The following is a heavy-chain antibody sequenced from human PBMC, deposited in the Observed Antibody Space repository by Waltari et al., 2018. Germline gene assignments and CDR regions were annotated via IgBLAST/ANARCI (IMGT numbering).Heavy chain of an antibody. D-gene: IGHD3-3*01. CDR2: INPSGGGK. CDR1: GYTFSSYY. J-gene: IGHJ3*02. CDR3: ARDPQPLLRFLEWLSGGAFDI. V-gene: IGHV1-46*01. Sequence: QVQLVQSGAEVKKTGASVKVSCKASGYTFSSYYMQWVRKGQGQGVEWMGIINPSGGGKSYAQKFHGRVTLTRDTSTSTVYMELSSLRSEDTAVYYCARDPQPLLRFLEWLSGGAFDIWGQGTMVTVSS.